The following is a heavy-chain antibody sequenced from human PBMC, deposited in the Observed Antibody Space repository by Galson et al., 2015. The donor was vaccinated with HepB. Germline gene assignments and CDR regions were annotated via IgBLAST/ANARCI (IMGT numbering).Heavy chain of an antibody. CDR2: IGALDGST. CDR1: GYTFTRYG. D-gene: IGHD2-21*02. V-gene: IGHV1-18*01. J-gene: IGHJ5*02. CDR3: ARDLMLSVVARDCLDP. Sequence: SVQVSCKASGYTFTRYGFACVRQVPGQGLEWMGWIGALDGSTNHAHKFQGRLPLTTDTSSSTAYMELRRLRSDDTAIHYCARDLMLSVVARDCLDPWGPGTLVTVSS.